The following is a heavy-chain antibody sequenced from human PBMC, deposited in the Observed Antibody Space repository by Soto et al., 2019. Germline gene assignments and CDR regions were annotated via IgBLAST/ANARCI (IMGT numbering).Heavy chain of an antibody. CDR3: ARTTVRGVNWFDP. CDR1: VGSISSYY. D-gene: IGHD4-4*01. Sequence: PSETLCITCTLSVGSISSYYWSWIRQPPGKGLEWIGYIYYSGSTSYNPSLKSRVTISVDTSKNQFSLKLSSVTAADTAVYYCARTTVRGVNWFDPWGQGTLVTGSS. V-gene: IGHV4-59*01. CDR2: IYYSGST. J-gene: IGHJ5*02.